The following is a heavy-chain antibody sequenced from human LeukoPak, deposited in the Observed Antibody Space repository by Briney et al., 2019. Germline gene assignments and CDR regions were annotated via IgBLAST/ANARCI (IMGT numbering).Heavy chain of an antibody. CDR2: ISAYNGNT. V-gene: IGHV1-18*01. CDR3: AATLMVRGVITDFDS. J-gene: IGHJ4*02. D-gene: IGHD3-10*01. Sequence: GASVKVSCKASGYTFIKYGISWVRQAPGQGLEWMGCISAYNGNTNYEQKCQGRVTMTRDTSTTTVYMEMRSLRSDDTAVYYCAATLMVRGVITDFDSWGQGTLVTVSS. CDR1: GYTFIKYG.